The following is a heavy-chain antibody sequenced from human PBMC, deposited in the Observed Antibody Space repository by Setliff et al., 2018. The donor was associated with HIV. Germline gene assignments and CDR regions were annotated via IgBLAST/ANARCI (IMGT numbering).Heavy chain of an antibody. CDR3: ARDHGMWDYGGNVLLREYFLH. D-gene: IGHD4-17*01. CDR1: GYTFTGYY. CDR2: ITPNSGCT. J-gene: IGHJ1*01. Sequence: ASVKVSCKASGYTFTGYYMHWVRQAPGQGLEWMGWITPNSGCTNYAQKFQGRVTMTRDTSISTAYMELSRLRSDDTAVYYCARDHGMWDYGGNVLLREYFLHWGQGTLVTVSS. V-gene: IGHV1-2*02.